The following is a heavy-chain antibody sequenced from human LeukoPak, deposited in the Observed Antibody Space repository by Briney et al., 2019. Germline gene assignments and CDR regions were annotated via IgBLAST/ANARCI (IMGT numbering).Heavy chain of an antibody. Sequence: GGSLRLSCAASDFSFSTYRMDWVRQAPGKGLEWVAYITTGSNTMNYADSVQGRFTISRDDAKNSLYLQMNSLRDEDTAVYYCAREYAGSWHTFDIWGQGTMVTVSS. CDR3: AREYAGSWHTFDI. CDR1: DFSFSTYR. V-gene: IGHV3-48*02. D-gene: IGHD1-26*01. CDR2: ITTGSNTM. J-gene: IGHJ3*02.